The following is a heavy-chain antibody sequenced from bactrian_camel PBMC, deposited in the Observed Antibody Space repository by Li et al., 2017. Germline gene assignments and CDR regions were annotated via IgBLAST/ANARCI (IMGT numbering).Heavy chain of an antibody. CDR2: INSGGGGT. CDR1: GFAFSSHY. J-gene: IGHJ4*01. V-gene: IGHV3S40*01. CDR3: TAYGASAELAW. Sequence: VQLVESGGGLVQPGVSLRLSCAASGFAFSSHYINWVRQAPGKGLEWVSAINSGGGGTYYADSVKGRFTISRDNAKNTVYPQANRLKIEDMGMYYCTAYGASAELAWWGQGTQVTVS. D-gene: IGHD6*01.